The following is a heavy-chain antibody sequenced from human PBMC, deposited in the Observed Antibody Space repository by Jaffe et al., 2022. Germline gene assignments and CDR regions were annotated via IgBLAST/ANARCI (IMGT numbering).Heavy chain of an antibody. V-gene: IGHV3-15*01. CDR1: GFTFSNAW. D-gene: IGHD2-2*01. J-gene: IGHJ4*02. Sequence: EVQLVESGGGLVKPGGSLRLSCAASGFTFSNAWMSWVRQAPGKGLEWVGRIKSKTDGGTTDYAAPVKGRFTISRDDSKNTLYLQMNSLKTEDTAVYYCTYCSSTSCYPSYWGQGTLVTVSS. CDR2: IKSKTDGGTT. CDR3: TYCSSTSCYPSY.